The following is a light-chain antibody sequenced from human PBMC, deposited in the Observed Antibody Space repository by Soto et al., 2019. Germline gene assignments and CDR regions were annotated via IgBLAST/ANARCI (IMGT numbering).Light chain of an antibody. J-gene: IGKJ2*01. CDR1: QGVSSY. CDR3: QQYSQWPLYT. Sequence: EIVLTQSPATLSLSPGERATLSCRASQGVSSYLAWYQQKPGQAPRLLIYDASTRAAGVPARFSGSGSGTEFTLTISSLQSEDFALYYCQQYSQWPLYTFGQGTKVDNK. V-gene: IGKV3-15*01. CDR2: DAS.